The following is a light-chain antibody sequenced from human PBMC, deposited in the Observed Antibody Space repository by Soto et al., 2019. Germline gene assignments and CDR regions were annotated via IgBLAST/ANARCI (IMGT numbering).Light chain of an antibody. J-gene: IGLJ2*01. V-gene: IGLV2-14*01. CDR1: SSDVGGYNY. CDR3: SSYTSSSTVV. Sequence: QSALTQPASVSGSPGQSITISCTGTSSDVGGYNYVSWYQQHPGKAPKLMIYDVSNRPSGVSNRLSGSKSANTASPTISGLQAEDEADYYCSSYTSSSTVVFGGGTKLTVL. CDR2: DVS.